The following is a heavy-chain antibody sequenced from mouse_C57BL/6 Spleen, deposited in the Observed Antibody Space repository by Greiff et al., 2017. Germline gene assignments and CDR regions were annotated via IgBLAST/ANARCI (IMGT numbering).Heavy chain of an antibody. CDR3: ARVNYSSSYEFAY. V-gene: IGHV1-69*01. Sequence: QVQLQQSGAELVMPGASVKLSCKASGYTFTGYCMHWVKQRPGQGLEWIGEIDPSDSNTNYNQKFKGKSTLTVEKSSSTAYMQLSRLTSEDSAVYYCARVNYSSSYEFAYWGQGTLLTVSA. CDR2: IDPSDSNT. J-gene: IGHJ3*01. D-gene: IGHD1-1*01. CDR1: GYTFTGYC.